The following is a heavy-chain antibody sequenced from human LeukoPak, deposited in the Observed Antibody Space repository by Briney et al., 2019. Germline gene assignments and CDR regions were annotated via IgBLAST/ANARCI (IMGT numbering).Heavy chain of an antibody. J-gene: IGHJ3*02. CDR3: ARGNSLLRPRSSGWGGAFDI. V-gene: IGHV4-39*07. CDR1: SGSITSNSYY. Sequence: PSETLSLTCTVSSGSITSNSYYWVWIRQPPGMGLEWIGSKFYSGGTYYNPSLKSRVTLSVDASKDQFSLKLSSVTAADTAVYYCARGNSLLRPRSSGWGGAFDIWAKGHWSPSLQ. D-gene: IGHD6-19*01. CDR2: KFYSGGT.